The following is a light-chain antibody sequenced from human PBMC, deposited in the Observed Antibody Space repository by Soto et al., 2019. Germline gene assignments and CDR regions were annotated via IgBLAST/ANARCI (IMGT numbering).Light chain of an antibody. CDR3: QQHASCPLT. J-gene: IGKJ3*01. V-gene: IGKV3-20*01. CDR2: AAS. Sequence: EIVLTQSPGTLSLSPGERATLSCRASQTVATNYVAWYQQRPGQAPKLLIYAASNRAAGIPDRFSGSASGPDFTLAISRLDPEDFAVYYCQQHASCPLTFGPGTRVYI. CDR1: QTVATNY.